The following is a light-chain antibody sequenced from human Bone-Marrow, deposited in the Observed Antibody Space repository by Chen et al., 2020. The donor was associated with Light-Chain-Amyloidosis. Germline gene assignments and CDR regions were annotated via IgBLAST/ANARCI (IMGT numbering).Light chain of an antibody. CDR3: GTWDSSLSVVI. J-gene: IGLJ2*01. Sequence: QSVLTQPPSVSAAPGQKVTLSCFGSNSNIGNNHVSWYQQFPGTAPKLLIYDNNKRPSGIPDRFSGSKSGTSATLGITGLQTGDEADYYCGTWDSSLSVVIFGGGTELTVL. CDR2: DNN. CDR1: NSNIGNNH. V-gene: IGLV1-51*01.